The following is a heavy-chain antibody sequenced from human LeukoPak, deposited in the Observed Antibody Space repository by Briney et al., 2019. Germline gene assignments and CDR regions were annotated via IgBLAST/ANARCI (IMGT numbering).Heavy chain of an antibody. D-gene: IGHD2-21*02. CDR1: GYTFTGYY. CDR2: INPNSGGT. CDR3: ARVSNCGGDCYTFDY. V-gene: IGHV1-2*02. Sequence: ASVKVSCKASGYTFTGYYMHWVRQAPGQGLEWMGWINPNSGGTNYAQKFQGRVTMTRDTSISTAYMELSRLRSDDTAVYYCARVSNCGGDCYTFDYRGQGTLVTVSS. J-gene: IGHJ4*02.